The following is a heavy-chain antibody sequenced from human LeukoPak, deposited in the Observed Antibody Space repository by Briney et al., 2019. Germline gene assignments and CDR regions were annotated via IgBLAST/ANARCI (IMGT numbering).Heavy chain of an antibody. CDR1: GFTFTSSA. Sequence: SVTVSCKASGFTFTSSAMQWVRQARGQRLEWIGWIVVGSGNTNYAQKFQERVTITRDMSTSTAYMELSSLRSEDTAVYYCAGTVAGTVHYYCGMDVWGQGTTVTVSS. CDR3: AGTVAGTVHYYCGMDV. D-gene: IGHD6-19*01. J-gene: IGHJ6*02. V-gene: IGHV1-58*02. CDR2: IVVGSGNT.